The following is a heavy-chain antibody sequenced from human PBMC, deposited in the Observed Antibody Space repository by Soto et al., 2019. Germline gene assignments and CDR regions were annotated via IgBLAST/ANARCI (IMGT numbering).Heavy chain of an antibody. CDR2: IIPIFGTA. CDR1: GGTLSSYA. J-gene: IGHJ6*02. CDR3: ARDCGYSGYDDYYYYYGMDV. Sequence: SVKVSCKASGGTLSSYAISWVRQAPGQGLEWMGGIIPIFGTANYAQKFQGRVTITADESTSTAYMELSSLRSEDTAVYYCARDCGYSGYDDYYYYYGMDVWGQGTTVTVSS. V-gene: IGHV1-69*01. D-gene: IGHD5-12*01.